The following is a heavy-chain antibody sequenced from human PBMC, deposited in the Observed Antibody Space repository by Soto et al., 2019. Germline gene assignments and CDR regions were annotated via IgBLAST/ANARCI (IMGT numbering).Heavy chain of an antibody. V-gene: IGHV1-69*01. D-gene: IGHD2-2*01. J-gene: IGHJ6*02. CDR2: IIPIFGTA. CDR1: GGTFSRHA. CDR3: ARGDSVVVVPAAMPDYYYYGMDV. Sequence: QVQLVQSGAEVRKPGSSVKVSCKASGGTFSRHAISWVRQAPGQGLEWMGGIIPIFGTANHAQKFQGRVTITADESTSTDYMELSSLRSEDTAVYYCARGDSVVVVPAAMPDYYYYGMDVWGQGTTVTVSS.